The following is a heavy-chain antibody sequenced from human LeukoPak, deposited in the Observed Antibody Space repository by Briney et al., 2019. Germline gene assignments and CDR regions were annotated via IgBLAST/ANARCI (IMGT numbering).Heavy chain of an antibody. Sequence: GGSLRLSCAASGFTFSSYWMSWVRQAPGKGLEWVANIKQGGSEKYYVDSVKGRFTISRDNAKNSLYLQMNSLRAEDTAVYYCARVPGLFYGDYVDYWGQGTLVTVSS. CDR2: IKQGGSEK. V-gene: IGHV3-7*01. D-gene: IGHD4-17*01. J-gene: IGHJ4*02. CDR1: GFTFSSYW. CDR3: ARVPGLFYGDYVDY.